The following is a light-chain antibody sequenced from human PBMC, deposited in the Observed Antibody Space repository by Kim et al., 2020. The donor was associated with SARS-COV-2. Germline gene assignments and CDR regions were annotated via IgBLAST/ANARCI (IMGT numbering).Light chain of an antibody. CDR2: DVS. V-gene: IGLV2-11*03. Sequence: GQAITSSRTRTSVDVCGYNYVTWYQQHPGKAPKVIIYDVSKRPSGILDRFSGAKSGNTASLTISGLQTEDEGDYHCCSYAGSNDLVFGGGTQLTVL. J-gene: IGLJ2*01. CDR3: CSYAGSNDLV. CDR1: SVDVCGYNY.